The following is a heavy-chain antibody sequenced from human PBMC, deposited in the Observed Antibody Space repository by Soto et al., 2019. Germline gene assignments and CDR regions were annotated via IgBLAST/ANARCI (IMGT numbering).Heavy chain of an antibody. Sequence: GESLKISCKASGYSSANFWIGWVRQMPGKGLEWMGFIHLGGSETRYVPSFQDQVTISAAKSINTAYLQWSSLRASDTAMYYCARLSTNGFRDAFHIWGQGTMVTVSS. CDR2: IHLGGSET. CDR1: GYSSANFW. V-gene: IGHV5-51*01. CDR3: ARLSTNGFRDAFHI. J-gene: IGHJ3*02. D-gene: IGHD2-8*01.